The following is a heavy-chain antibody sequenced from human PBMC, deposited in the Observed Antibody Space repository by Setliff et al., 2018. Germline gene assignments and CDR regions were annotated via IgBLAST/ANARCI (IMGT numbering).Heavy chain of an antibody. D-gene: IGHD5-18*01. CDR3: TSGYPIDY. CDR2: ISLYDGHT. V-gene: IGHV1-18*01. J-gene: IGHJ4*02. Sequence: ASVKVSCKASGYNFKAYAISWVRQAPGQGLEWMGFISLYDGHTNYAQNFQGRLTVTTDTSTSTAYMELSSLRSEDTAVYYCTSGYPIDYWGQGTLVTVSS. CDR1: GYNFKAYA.